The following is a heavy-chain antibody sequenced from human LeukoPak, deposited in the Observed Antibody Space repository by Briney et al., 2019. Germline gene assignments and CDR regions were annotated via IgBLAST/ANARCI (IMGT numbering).Heavy chain of an antibody. CDR1: GFTFSSYW. CDR2: IKQDGSEK. Sequence: GGSLRLSCAASGFTFSSYWTSWVRQAPGKGLEWVANIKQDGSEKYYVDSVKGRFTISRDNAKNPLYLQMNSLRAEDTAVYYCARVPRGGDKFDPWGQGTLVTVPS. CDR3: ARVPRGGDKFDP. V-gene: IGHV3-7*01. J-gene: IGHJ5*02. D-gene: IGHD4-23*01.